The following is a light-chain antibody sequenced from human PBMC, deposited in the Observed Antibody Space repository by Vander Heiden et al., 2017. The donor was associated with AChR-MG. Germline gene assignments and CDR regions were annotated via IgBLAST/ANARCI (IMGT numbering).Light chain of an antibody. J-gene: IGLJ3*02. CDR2: DVT. V-gene: IGLV2-14*01. CDR3: SSYINRTTV. CDR1: SSDVGGSNY. Sequence: QSALTQPASVSGSPGQSITISCAGTSSDVGGSNYVSWYQQHPGKAPKLLIYDVTKRPSGFSNRFSGSRSGNTASLSISGLQAEDDADYYCSSYINRTTVFGGGTKVTVL.